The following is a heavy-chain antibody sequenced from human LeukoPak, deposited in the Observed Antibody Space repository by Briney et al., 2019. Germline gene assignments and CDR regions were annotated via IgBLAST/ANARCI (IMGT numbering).Heavy chain of an antibody. CDR3: ARAPGGTGINYFDF. CDR2: IYPGDSDT. Sequence: GESLKIYCKGSGYSFTNYCIGWVRQMPGEGLEWMGIIYPGDSDTRYSPSFQGQVTTSADKSISTAYLQWSSLKASDTAMYYCARAPGGTGINYFDFCVQGTLVTVSS. CDR1: GYSFTNYC. V-gene: IGHV5-51*01. D-gene: IGHD3-10*01. J-gene: IGHJ4*02.